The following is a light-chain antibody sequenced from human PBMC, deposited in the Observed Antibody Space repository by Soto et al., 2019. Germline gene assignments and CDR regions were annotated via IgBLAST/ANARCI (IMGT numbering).Light chain of an antibody. Sequence: EIVLTQSPATLSLSPGERATLSCRASQSVSSYLAWYQQKPGQAPRLLVYGSYHRATGIADRFSGSGSGTDFTLTISRLQPEDFAVYYCQQYGSSPPWTFGQGTKVDI. V-gene: IGKV3-20*01. J-gene: IGKJ1*01. CDR1: QSVSSY. CDR3: QQYGSSPPWT. CDR2: GSY.